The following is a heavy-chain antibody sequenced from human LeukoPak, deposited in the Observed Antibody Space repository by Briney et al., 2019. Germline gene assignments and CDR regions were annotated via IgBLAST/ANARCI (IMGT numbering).Heavy chain of an antibody. Sequence: GGSLRLSCAASGFTFSSYSMNWVLQAPGKGLEWVSYISSSSSTIYYADSVKGRFTISRDNAKNSLYLQMNSLRDEDTAVYYCARVDGSGSYYKGAFDYWGQGTLVTVSS. CDR2: ISSSSSTI. V-gene: IGHV3-48*02. J-gene: IGHJ4*02. CDR3: ARVDGSGSYYKGAFDY. CDR1: GFTFSSYS. D-gene: IGHD3-10*01.